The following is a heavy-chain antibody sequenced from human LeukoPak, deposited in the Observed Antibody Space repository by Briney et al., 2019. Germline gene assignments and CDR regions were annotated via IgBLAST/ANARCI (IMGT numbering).Heavy chain of an antibody. CDR1: CGSISSYY. Sequence: PSETLSLTCTVSCGSISSYYWSWIRQPAGKGLEWIGRVYTSGSTNYNPSLKSRVTISVDKSKNQFSLKLSSVTAADTAVYYCARERLAARRGAYYFDYWGQGTLVTVSS. D-gene: IGHD6-6*01. V-gene: IGHV4-4*07. J-gene: IGHJ4*02. CDR2: VYTSGST. CDR3: ARERLAARRGAYYFDY.